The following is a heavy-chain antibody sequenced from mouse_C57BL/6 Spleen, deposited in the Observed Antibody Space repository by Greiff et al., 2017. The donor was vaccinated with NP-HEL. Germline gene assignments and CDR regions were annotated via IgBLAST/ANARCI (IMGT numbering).Heavy chain of an antibody. CDR3: ARQGTGTRAMDY. J-gene: IGHJ4*01. CDR2: ISSGGSYT. Sequence: DVMLVESGGDLVKPGGSLKLSCAASGFTFSSYGMSWVRQTPGKRLEWVATISSGGSYTYYPDSVKGRFTISRDNAKNTLYLQRSSLKSEDTAMYYCARQGTGTRAMDYWGQGTSVTVSA. D-gene: IGHD4-1*01. CDR1: GFTFSSYG. V-gene: IGHV5-6*02.